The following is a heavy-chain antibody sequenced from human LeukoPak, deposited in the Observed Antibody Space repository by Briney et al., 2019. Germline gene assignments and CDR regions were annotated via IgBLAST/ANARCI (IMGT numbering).Heavy chain of an antibody. J-gene: IGHJ6*03. CDR2: ISGSGGST. V-gene: IGHV3-23*01. CDR3: ATSSLDLRYYYYYYMDV. Sequence: GGSLRLSCAASGFTFSSYAMSWVRQAPGKGLEWVSAISGSGGSTYYADSVKGRFTISRDNSKNTLYLQMNSLRAEDTAVYYCATSSLDLRYYYYYYMDVWGKGTTVTVSS. D-gene: IGHD6-13*01. CDR1: GFTFSSYA.